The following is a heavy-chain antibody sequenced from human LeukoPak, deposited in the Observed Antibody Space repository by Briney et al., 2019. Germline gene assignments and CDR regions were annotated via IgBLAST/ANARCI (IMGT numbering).Heavy chain of an antibody. D-gene: IGHD6-19*01. CDR3: ARRNGAVEAKHWFDY. J-gene: IGHJ4*02. CDR1: GGSISSGSYY. CDR2: IYTSGST. Sequence: PSETLSLTCTVSGGSISSGSYYWSWIRQPAGKGLEWIGRIYTSGSTNYNPSLKSRVTISVDTSKNQFSLKLSSVTAADTAVYYCARRNGAVEAKHWFDYWGQGTLVTVSS. V-gene: IGHV4-61*02.